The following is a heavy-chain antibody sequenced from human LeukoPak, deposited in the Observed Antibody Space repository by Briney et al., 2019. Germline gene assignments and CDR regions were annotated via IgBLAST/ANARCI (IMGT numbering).Heavy chain of an antibody. Sequence: SETLSLTCTVSGGSISSGGYYWSWIRQHPGKGLEWIGYIYYSGSTYYNPSLKSRVTISVDTSKNQFSLKLSSVTAADTAVYYCAREVPPYYYDSSGYLDAFDIWGQGTMVTVSS. J-gene: IGHJ3*02. CDR3: AREVPPYYYDSSGYLDAFDI. CDR2: IYYSGST. CDR1: GGSISSGGYY. D-gene: IGHD3-22*01. V-gene: IGHV4-31*03.